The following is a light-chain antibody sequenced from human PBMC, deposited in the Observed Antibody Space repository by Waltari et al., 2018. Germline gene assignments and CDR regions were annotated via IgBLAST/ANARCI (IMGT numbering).Light chain of an antibody. CDR1: QSISSW. V-gene: IGKV1-5*01. Sequence: DIQMTQSPSTLSASVGDRVTITCRASQSISSWLAWYQQKPGKAPKILINDASSLESGVPSRFSGSGSGTEFTLTISSLQPDDFATYYCQQYNSYPYTFGQGTKLEIK. CDR3: QQYNSYPYT. J-gene: IGKJ2*01. CDR2: DAS.